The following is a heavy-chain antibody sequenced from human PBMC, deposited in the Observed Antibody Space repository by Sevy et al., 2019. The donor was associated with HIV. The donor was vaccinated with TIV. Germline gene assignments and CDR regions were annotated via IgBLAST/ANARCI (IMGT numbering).Heavy chain of an antibody. CDR3: ARGLFGY. V-gene: IGHV4-61*01. Sequence: SETLSLTCTVSGDSVSGGNYYWSRIRQPPGKGLEWIGYIYYSGSTNYNPSLKSRVTISIDTSKNQFSLRLTSVTAADTAVYYCARGLFGYWGQGTLVTVSS. J-gene: IGHJ4*02. CDR1: GDSVSGGNYY. CDR2: IYYSGST.